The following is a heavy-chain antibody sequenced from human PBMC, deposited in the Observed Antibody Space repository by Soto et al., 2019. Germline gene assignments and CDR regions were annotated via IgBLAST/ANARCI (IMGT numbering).Heavy chain of an antibody. Sequence: SETLSLTCTVSGGSIRSGDNYWSWIRQPPGKGLEWIGYMYYSGSTYYNPSLRNRVTISVDTSKNQFSLKLTSVTAADTAVYYCAREAGNYYYSSAVDVWGLGTTVTVSS. V-gene: IGHV4-30-4*01. J-gene: IGHJ6*02. D-gene: IGHD6-19*01. CDR3: AREAGNYYYSSAVDV. CDR1: GGSIRSGDNY. CDR2: MYYSGST.